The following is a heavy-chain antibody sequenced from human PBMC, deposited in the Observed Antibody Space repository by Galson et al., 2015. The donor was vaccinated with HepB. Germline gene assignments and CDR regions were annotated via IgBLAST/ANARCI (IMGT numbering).Heavy chain of an antibody. CDR3: ARGIPRDGYTYAYYYYDTMDV. D-gene: IGHD5-24*01. J-gene: IGHJ6*02. Sequence: SLRLSCAASGFTFSSYALHWVRQAPGKGLEWVAVISYDGGNKYSADSVKGRFTISRDDSRNTVFLQMSSLRPGDTAVYYCARGIPRDGYTYAYYYYDTMDVWGQGTKVTVSS. CDR1: GFTFSSYA. V-gene: IGHV3-30-3*01. CDR2: ISYDGGNK.